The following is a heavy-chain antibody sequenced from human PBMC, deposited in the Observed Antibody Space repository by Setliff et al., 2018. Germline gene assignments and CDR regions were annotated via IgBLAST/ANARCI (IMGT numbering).Heavy chain of an antibody. CDR3: ARGKSVTASNWFDP. D-gene: IGHD5-18*01. J-gene: IGHJ5*02. Sequence: SETLSLTCTVSGGSISSGSYYWSWIRQPAGKGLEWIGRIYTSGSTNYNPSLKSRVTISVDTSKNQFSLKLSSVTAADTAVYYCARGKSVTASNWFDPWGQGTQVTVS. V-gene: IGHV4-61*02. CDR2: IYTSGST. CDR1: GGSISSGSYY.